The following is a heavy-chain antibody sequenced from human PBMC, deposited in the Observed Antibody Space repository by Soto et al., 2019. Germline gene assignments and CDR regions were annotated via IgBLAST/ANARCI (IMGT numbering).Heavy chain of an antibody. J-gene: IGHJ4*02. D-gene: IGHD2-15*01. CDR2: IWYDGSNK. V-gene: IGHV3-33*01. CDR1: GFTFSSYG. Sequence: QVQLVESGGGVVQPGRSLRLSCAASGFTFSSYGMHWVRQAPGKGLEWVAVIWYDGSNKYYADSVKGRLTISRENSKNTLYLQMNSVRAEDTAVYYCAREGTYCSGGSCYPHFDYWGQGTLVTVSS. CDR3: AREGTYCSGGSCYPHFDY.